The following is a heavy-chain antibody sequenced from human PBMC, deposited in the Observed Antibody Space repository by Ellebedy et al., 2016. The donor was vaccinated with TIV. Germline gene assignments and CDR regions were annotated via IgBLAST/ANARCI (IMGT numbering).Heavy chain of an antibody. CDR1: GYRFSDLA. CDR2: FDPANFET. D-gene: IGHD2-15*01. CDR3: AARYCGGGICYSFFSS. V-gene: IGHV1-24*01. J-gene: IGHJ5*02. Sequence: AASVKVSCKVSGYRFSDLAIQWLRQSPGKGLDWLGGFDPANFETVSALKFQGRVTFTRDTSASTAYMELSSLRSEDTAVYYCAARYCGGGICYSFFSSWGQGTLVTVSS.